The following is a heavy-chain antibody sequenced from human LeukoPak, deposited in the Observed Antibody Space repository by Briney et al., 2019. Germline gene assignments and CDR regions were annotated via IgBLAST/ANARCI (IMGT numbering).Heavy chain of an antibody. D-gene: IGHD3-22*01. CDR1: GFTVSSNY. CDR3: ARVPSGIVVVRPFDY. Sequence: PGGSLRLSCAASGFTVSSNYMSWVRQAPGKGLEWVSVIYNGGSTYYADSVKGRFTISRDNSKNTLYLQMNSLRAEDTAVYYCARVPSGIVVVRPFDYWGQGTLVTVSS. CDR2: IYNGGST. V-gene: IGHV3-66*01. J-gene: IGHJ4*02.